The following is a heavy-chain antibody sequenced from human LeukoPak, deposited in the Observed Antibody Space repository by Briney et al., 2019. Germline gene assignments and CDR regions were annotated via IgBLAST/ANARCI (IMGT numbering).Heavy chain of an antibody. D-gene: IGHD6-13*01. CDR3: ARLGSSSWYSYDDAFDI. J-gene: IGHJ3*02. V-gene: IGHV4-39*01. Sequence: PSETLSLTCAVYGGSFSGYYWGWIRQPPGKGLEWIGSIYYSGSTYYNPSLKSRVTISVDTSKNQFSLKLSSVTAADTAVYYCARLGSSSWYSYDDAFDIWGQGTMVTVSS. CDR2: IYYSGST. CDR1: GGSFSGYY.